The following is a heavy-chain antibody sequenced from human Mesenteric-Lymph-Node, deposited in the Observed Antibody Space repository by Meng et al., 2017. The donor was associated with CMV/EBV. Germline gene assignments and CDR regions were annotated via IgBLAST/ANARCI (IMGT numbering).Heavy chain of an antibody. CDR2: INPNSGVS. J-gene: IGHJ5*02. CDR1: GYTFTDFS. D-gene: IGHD2/OR15-2a*01. V-gene: IGHV1-2*06. Sequence: QVQLVQSRAAVGKPGAAVMVSCKASGYTFTDFSIHWVRQAPGQGLEGMGRINPNSGVSNSAQNFQGRVTMTRDTSISTAYMELGRLTSDDTAVYYCARDNVNPEGFDPWGQGTLVTVSS. CDR3: ARDNVNPEGFDP.